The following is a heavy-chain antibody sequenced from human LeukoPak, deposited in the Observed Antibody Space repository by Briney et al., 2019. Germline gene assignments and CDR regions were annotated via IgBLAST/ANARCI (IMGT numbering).Heavy chain of an antibody. J-gene: IGHJ4*02. V-gene: IGHV3-30*18. CDR1: GFTFSSYG. CDR2: ISYDGSNK. CDR3: AKDPKGVLEWLLSGYFDY. D-gene: IGHD3-3*01. Sequence: GGSLRLSCAASGFTFSSYGMHWVRQAPGKGLEWVAVISYDGSNKYYADSVKGRFTISRDNSKNTLYLQMNSLRAEDTAVYYCAKDPKGVLEWLLSGYFDYWGQGTLVTVSS.